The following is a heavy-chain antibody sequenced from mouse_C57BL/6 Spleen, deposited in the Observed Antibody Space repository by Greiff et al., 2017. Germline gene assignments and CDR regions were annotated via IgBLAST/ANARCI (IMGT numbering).Heavy chain of an antibody. CDR1: GFSLTSYG. Sequence: VMLVESGPGLVQPSQSLSITCPVSGFSLTSYGVHWVRQSPGKGLEWLGVIWSGGSTDYNAAFISRLSISKDNSKSQVFFKMNSLQADDTAIYYCARKTVVATYYYAMDYWGQGTSVTVSS. CDR2: IWSGGST. V-gene: IGHV2-2*01. J-gene: IGHJ4*01. CDR3: ARKTVVATYYYAMDY. D-gene: IGHD1-1*01.